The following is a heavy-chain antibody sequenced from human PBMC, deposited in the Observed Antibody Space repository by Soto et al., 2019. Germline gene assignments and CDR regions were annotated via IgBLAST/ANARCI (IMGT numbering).Heavy chain of an antibody. Sequence: ASVKVSCKASGYTFTGCYMHWVRQAPGQGLEWMGWINPNSGGTNYAQKFQGWVTMTRDTSISTAYMELSRLRSDDTAVYYCAVDMVRGVITPWPNYYYGMDVWGQGTTVTVSS. D-gene: IGHD3-10*01. CDR3: AVDMVRGVITPWPNYYYGMDV. CDR1: GYTFTGCY. V-gene: IGHV1-2*04. J-gene: IGHJ6*02. CDR2: INPNSGGT.